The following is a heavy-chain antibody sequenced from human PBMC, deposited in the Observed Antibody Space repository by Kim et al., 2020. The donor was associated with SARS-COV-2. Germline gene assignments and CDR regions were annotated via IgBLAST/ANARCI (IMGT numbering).Heavy chain of an antibody. CDR3: AKGGGDFWSGYYVDY. Sequence: GGSLRLSCAASGFTFSSYAMSWVRQAPGKGLEWVSAISGSGGSTYYADSVKGRFTISRDNSKNTLYLQMNSLRAEDTAVYYCAKGGGDFWSGYYVDYWGQGTLVTVSS. CDR2: ISGSGGST. CDR1: GFTFSSYA. V-gene: IGHV3-23*01. D-gene: IGHD3-3*01. J-gene: IGHJ4*02.